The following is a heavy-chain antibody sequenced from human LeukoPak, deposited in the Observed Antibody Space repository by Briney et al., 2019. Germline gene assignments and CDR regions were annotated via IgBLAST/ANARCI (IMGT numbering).Heavy chain of an antibody. CDR2: INPNSGGT. CDR1: GYTFTGYY. J-gene: IGHJ4*02. D-gene: IGHD6-19*01. V-gene: IGHV1-2*02. Sequence: ASVKVSCKASGYTFTGYYMHWVRQAPGQGLEWMGWINPNSGGTDYAQKFQGRVTMARDTSISTAYMELRSLRSDDTAVYYCARDRIAVLGGDYWGQGTLVTVSS. CDR3: ARDRIAVLGGDY.